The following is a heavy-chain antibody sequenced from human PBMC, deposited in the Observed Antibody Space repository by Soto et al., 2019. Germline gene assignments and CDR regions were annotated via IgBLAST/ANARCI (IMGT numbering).Heavy chain of an antibody. CDR3: EGEKTRGLRGYTWKSGPRHSYYGLDV. V-gene: IGHV4-34*01. Sequence: SETLSLTCAVYGGSFSGYYWTWIRQPPGKGLEWIGDINHSGSTNYNPSLKSRVTISIDTSKSQFSLWLSSVTAADTAVYYCEGEKTRGLRGYTWKSGPRHSYYGLDVWGQGTTVTVSS. J-gene: IGHJ6*02. CDR2: INHSGST. D-gene: IGHD1-20*01. CDR1: GGSFSGYY.